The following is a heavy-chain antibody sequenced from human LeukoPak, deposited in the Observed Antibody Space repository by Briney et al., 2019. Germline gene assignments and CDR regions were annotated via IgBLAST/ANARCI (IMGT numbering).Heavy chain of an antibody. CDR2: IYYSKNT. CDR3: VSPRGFSYGYFDY. Sequence: SETLSLTCTVSGGPISISSAYWGWIRQPPGKGLEWIGSIYYSKNTYYNPSLKSRVTISADTSKNQFSLTLGSVSATDTAVYYCVSPRGFSYGYFDYWGQGTLVTVSS. V-gene: IGHV4-39*01. J-gene: IGHJ4*02. CDR1: GGPISISSAY. D-gene: IGHD5-18*01.